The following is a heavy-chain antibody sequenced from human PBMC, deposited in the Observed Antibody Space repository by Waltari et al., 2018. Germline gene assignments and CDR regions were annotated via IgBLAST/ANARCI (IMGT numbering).Heavy chain of an antibody. J-gene: IGHJ4*02. CDR2: IMKEGSNI. V-gene: IGHV3-33*01. D-gene: IGHD3-22*01. CDR1: GFSFSSYG. Sequence: QVQLVESGGGVVQPGRSLRLSCAASGFSFSSYGMHWVRQAPGKGLEWGAVIMKEGSNIYEADSGKGRLTISRDNFKNTLDLQMNSLRVEDTAVYYCVRSQYSSGHLYFDYWGQGTLVTVSS. CDR3: VRSQYSSGHLYFDY.